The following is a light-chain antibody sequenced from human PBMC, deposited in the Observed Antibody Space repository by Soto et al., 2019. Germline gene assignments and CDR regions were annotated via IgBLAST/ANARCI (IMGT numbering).Light chain of an antibody. Sequence: QSVLTQPASVSGAPGQRVTISCTGSSSNIGAGYDVHWYQQLPGTAPKLLIYANGNRPSGVPDRFSGSKSGTSASLAITGLQAEDEADYSCQSYDRSLSGYVLGTGTKVTVL. CDR3: QSYDRSLSGYV. CDR2: ANG. J-gene: IGLJ1*01. V-gene: IGLV1-40*01. CDR1: SSNIGAGYD.